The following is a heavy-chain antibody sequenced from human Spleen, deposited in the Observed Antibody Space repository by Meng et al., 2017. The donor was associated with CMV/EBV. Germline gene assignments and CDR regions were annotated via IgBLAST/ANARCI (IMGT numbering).Heavy chain of an antibody. V-gene: IGHV4-34*01. CDR1: VGSFSGHY. D-gene: IGHD5-12*01. J-gene: IGHJ4*02. CDR3: ARVVGSYSAYDY. CDR2: INRSGIT. Sequence: GSLRLSCAVYVGSFSGHYWSWVRQPPGKGPEWIGEINRSGITNYNPSLKSRVTISVDTSKNQFSLRVSSVTAADTAVYYCARVVGSYSAYDYWGQGTLVTVSS.